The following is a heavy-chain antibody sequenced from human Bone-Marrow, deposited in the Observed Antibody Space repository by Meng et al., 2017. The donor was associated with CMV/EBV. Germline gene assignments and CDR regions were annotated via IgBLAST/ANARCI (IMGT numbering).Heavy chain of an antibody. D-gene: IGHD3-22*01. V-gene: IGHV4-39*07. CDR1: GGSISSSSYY. CDR3: ARDTGGYDSTTPDY. J-gene: IGHJ4*02. CDR2: IYYSGST. Sequence: LRLSCTVSGGSISSSSYYWGWIRQPPGKGLEWIGSIYYSGSTYYNPSLKSRVTISVDTSKNQFSLKLSSVTAADTAVYYWARDTGGYDSTTPDYWGQGTLVTVSS.